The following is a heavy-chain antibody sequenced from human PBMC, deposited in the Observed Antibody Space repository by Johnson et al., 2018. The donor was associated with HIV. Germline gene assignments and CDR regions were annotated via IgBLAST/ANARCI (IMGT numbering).Heavy chain of an antibody. J-gene: IGHJ3*02. V-gene: IGHV3-30*04. CDR2: ISYDGSNK. Sequence: QVKLVESGGGVVQSGRSLRLSCAASGFTFSSYVMHWVRQAPGKGLEWVAVISYDGSNKYYADSVKGRFTISRDNAKNSLYLQMNSLRAEDTAVYYCARDGSGSSPVDAFDIWGQGTMVTVSS. CDR1: GFTFSSYV. D-gene: IGHD1-26*01. CDR3: ARDGSGSSPVDAFDI.